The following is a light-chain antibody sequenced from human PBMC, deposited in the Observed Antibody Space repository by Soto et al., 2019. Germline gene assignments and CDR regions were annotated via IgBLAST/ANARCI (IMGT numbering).Light chain of an antibody. Sequence: SYELTQPPSVSVAPGQTARITCGGNNIVSKSVHWYQQRPGQAPVLVVYDDSDRPSGIPERFSGSNSGNTATLTISRVEAGDEADYYCQVWDSGSDYVFGTGTKLTVL. J-gene: IGLJ1*01. V-gene: IGLV3-21*02. CDR3: QVWDSGSDYV. CDR1: NIVSKS. CDR2: DDS.